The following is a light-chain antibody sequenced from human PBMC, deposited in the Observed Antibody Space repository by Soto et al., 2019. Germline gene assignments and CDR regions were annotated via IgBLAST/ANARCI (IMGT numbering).Light chain of an antibody. Sequence: DIVLTQSPDSLTVSLGERATITCKSSQSVSDTSEDKIYVAWYQQKTGQTPRLLVYWASTRESGVPDRFTGSGSGTDLPLTISSLQADDVAKYYCQQYSTIPHTFGQGTKFDLK. CDR2: WAS. CDR1: QSVSDTSEDKIY. CDR3: QQYSTIPHT. V-gene: IGKV4-1*01. J-gene: IGKJ2*01.